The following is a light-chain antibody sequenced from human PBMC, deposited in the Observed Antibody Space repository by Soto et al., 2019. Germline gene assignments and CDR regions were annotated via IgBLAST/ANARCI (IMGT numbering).Light chain of an antibody. Sequence: DIQMTQSPSSVSASVGDRVTITCRASQAISTWLAWYQQKPGQAPKLLIYAAYNLQTGVPSRFSGSGAGTDFTLTISSLQPEDFATYYCQQANSFPRTFGQGTKVEIK. CDR1: QAISTW. J-gene: IGKJ1*01. CDR2: AAY. CDR3: QQANSFPRT. V-gene: IGKV1D-12*01.